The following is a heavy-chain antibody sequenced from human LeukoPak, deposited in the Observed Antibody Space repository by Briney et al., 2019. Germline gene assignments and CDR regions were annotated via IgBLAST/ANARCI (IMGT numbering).Heavy chain of an antibody. J-gene: IGHJ4*02. CDR3: ARDRYATY. D-gene: IGHD2-2*01. CDR2: IKEDGSQE. CDR1: GFTFSRYW. Sequence: GGSLRLSCAASGFTFSRYWMTWVRQAPGKGLEWVANIKEDGSQEHCVGSVKGRFTISRDNANNSLYLQMDSLRDEDTAIYYCARDRYATYWGQGTPVTVSS. V-gene: IGHV3-7*01.